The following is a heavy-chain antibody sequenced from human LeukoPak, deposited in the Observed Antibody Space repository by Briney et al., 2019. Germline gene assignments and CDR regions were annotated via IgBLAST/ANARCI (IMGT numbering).Heavy chain of an antibody. CDR1: GYTFTSYY. D-gene: IGHD6-6*01. J-gene: IGHJ4*02. V-gene: IGHV1-24*01. CDR2: FDPEDGET. Sequence: ASVKVSCKASGYTFTSYYMHWVRQAPGKGLEWMGGFDPEDGETIYAQKFQGRVTMTEDTSTDTAYMELSSLRSEDTAVYYCATTSSSPFDYWGQGTLVTVSS. CDR3: ATTSSSPFDY.